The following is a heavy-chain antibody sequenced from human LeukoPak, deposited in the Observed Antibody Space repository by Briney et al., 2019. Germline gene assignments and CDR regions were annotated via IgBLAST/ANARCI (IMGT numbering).Heavy chain of an antibody. CDR2: INPNSGGT. CDR1: GYTFTGYY. D-gene: IGHD3-3*01. V-gene: IGHV1-2*02. CDR3: ARVGLDDFWSGYSFQH. J-gene: IGHJ1*01. Sequence: ASVKVSCKASGYTFTGYYMHWVRQAPGQGLEWMGWINPNSGGTNYTQKFQGRVTMTRETSISTAYMALSRLRSDDTAVYYCARVGLDDFWSGYSFQHWGQGTLVTVSS.